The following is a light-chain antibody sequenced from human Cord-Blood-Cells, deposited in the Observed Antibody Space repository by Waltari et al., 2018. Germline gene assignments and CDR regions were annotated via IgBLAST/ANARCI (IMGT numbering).Light chain of an antibody. CDR1: TLGDKY. V-gene: IGLV3-1*01. CDR2: QDS. CDR3: QAWDSSTAI. J-gene: IGLJ2*01. Sequence: SYELTQPPSVSVSPGQTASITCSGDTLGDKYACWYQQKPGQPPVLVIYQDSKRPSGIPERFSGSKSGNTATLTISGTQAMDEADYYCQAWDSSTAIFGGGTKLTVL.